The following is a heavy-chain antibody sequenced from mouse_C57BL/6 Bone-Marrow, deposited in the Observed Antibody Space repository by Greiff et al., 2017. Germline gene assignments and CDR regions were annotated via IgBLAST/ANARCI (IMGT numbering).Heavy chain of an antibody. CDR2: IDPSDSYT. CDR3: ARTGITSVVAAYYFDY. J-gene: IGHJ2*01. CDR1: GYTFPSYW. V-gene: IGHV1-50*01. Sequence: VQLQQPGAELVKPGASVKLSCKASGYTFPSYWMQWVKQRPGQGLEWIGEIDPSDSYTNYKQKFKGKATLTVDTSSSTAYMQLSSLTSEDSAVYYCARTGITSVVAAYYFDYWGQGTTLTVSS. D-gene: IGHD1-1*01.